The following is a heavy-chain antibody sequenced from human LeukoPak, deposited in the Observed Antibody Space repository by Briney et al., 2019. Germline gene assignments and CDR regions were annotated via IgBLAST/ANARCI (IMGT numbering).Heavy chain of an antibody. V-gene: IGHV4-59*01. J-gene: IGHJ4*02. D-gene: IGHD3-22*01. CDR3: ARVNYYYDTTGYNYPYYFDS. CDR1: GGSISSYY. Sequence: SETLSLTCTVSGGSISSYYWSWIRQPPGKGLECIGYIYYSGSTNYNPSLKSRVTVSIDTSKNQFSLKLSSVTAADTAVYYCARVNYYYDTTGYNYPYYFDSWGQGTLVTVSS. CDR2: IYYSGST.